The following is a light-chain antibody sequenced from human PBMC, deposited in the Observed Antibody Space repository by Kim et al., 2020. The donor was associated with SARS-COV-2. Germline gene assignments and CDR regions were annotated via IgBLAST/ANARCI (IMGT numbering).Light chain of an antibody. CDR1: QSVSSY. Sequence: VLTPSPATLSLSPGERATLSCRASQSVSSYSACYQQKPGQTPSLLIYDAANRATGIPARFSGSGGGSDFSPTISSLEPEDFAVYYCRQQDNWPRTFGQGTKVDIK. CDR3: RQQDNWPRT. J-gene: IGKJ1*01. V-gene: IGKV3-11*01. CDR2: DAA.